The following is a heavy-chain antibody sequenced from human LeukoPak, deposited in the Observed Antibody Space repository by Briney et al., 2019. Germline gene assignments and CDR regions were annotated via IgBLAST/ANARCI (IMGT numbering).Heavy chain of an antibody. CDR1: GGSISSGSYY. J-gene: IGHJ4*02. V-gene: IGHV4-61*02. Sequence: SETLSLTCTVSGGSISSGSYYWSWIRQPAGKGLEWIGRIYTSGSTNYNPSLKSRVTISVDTSKNQFSLKLSSVTAADTAVYYCARYHSGYDDYWGQGTLVTVSS. D-gene: IGHD5-12*01. CDR2: IYTSGST. CDR3: ARYHSGYDDY.